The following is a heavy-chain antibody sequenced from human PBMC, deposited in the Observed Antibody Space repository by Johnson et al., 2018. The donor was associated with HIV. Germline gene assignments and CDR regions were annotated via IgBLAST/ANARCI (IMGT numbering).Heavy chain of an antibody. D-gene: IGHD6-19*01. CDR1: GFTFDDYA. J-gene: IGHJ3*02. CDR3: VREQGSGGPTNAFDS. V-gene: IGHV3-9*01. CDR2: ISWNSGSI. Sequence: VQLVESGGGLVQPGRSLRLSCAASGFTFDDYAMHWVRQAPGKGLEWVSGISWNSGSIGYADSVKGRFTISRDNAKKSLYLQRKGLSDEDTADYYCVREQGSGGPTNAFDSWGRGTRVTVSS.